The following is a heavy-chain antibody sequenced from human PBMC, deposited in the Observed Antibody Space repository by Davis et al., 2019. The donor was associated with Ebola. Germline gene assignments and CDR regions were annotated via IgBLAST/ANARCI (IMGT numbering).Heavy chain of an antibody. V-gene: IGHV5-51*01. CDR2: IYPGDSDT. CDR1: GYSFTSYW. J-gene: IGHJ3*02. D-gene: IGHD1-26*01. CDR3: ARHRGGLVGASGAFDI. Sequence: GGSLRLSCKGSGYSFTSYWIGWVRQMPGKGLEWMGVIYPGDSDTRYSPSFQGPVTISADKSISTAYLQWSSLKASDTAMYYCARHRGGLVGASGAFDIWGQGTLVTVSS.